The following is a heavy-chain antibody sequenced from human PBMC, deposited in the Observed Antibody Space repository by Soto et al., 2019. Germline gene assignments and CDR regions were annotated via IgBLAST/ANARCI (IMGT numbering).Heavy chain of an antibody. Sequence: EVQLVESGGGLVQPGRSLRLSCAASGFTFDDYAMHWVRQAPGKGLEWVSGISWNSGSIGYADSVKGRFTISRDNAKNSLYLQMNSLRAEDTALYYCARDTAFISSGLFNPWGQGTLVTVSS. V-gene: IGHV3-9*01. CDR3: ARDTAFISSGLFNP. J-gene: IGHJ5*02. D-gene: IGHD3-22*01. CDR1: GFTFDDYA. CDR2: ISWNSGSI.